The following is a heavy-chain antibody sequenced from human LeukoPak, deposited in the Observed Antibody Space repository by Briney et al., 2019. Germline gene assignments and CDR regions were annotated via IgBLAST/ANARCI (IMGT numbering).Heavy chain of an antibody. D-gene: IGHD6-13*01. Sequence: GGSLRLSCVASGFDFSTYAMSWVRQAPGKSLEWVSSISATGGRTYYADSVQGRFAISRDDSRNTLYLQMSSLRAEDTAVFYCAKTHSTSWTVVSYTYFDDWGQGTLVTVSS. J-gene: IGHJ4*02. CDR1: GFDFSTYA. CDR2: ISATGGRT. V-gene: IGHV3-23*01. CDR3: AKTHSTSWTVVSYTYFDD.